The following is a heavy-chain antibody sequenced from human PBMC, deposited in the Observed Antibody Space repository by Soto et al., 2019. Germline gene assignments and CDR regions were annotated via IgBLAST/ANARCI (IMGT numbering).Heavy chain of an antibody. Sequence: ASVKVSCKASGYTFTRYAMHWVRQAPGQRLEWMGWISAYNGNTNYAQKLQGRVTMTTDTSTSTAYMELRSLRSDDKAVYYCAISSGWLEGFDYWGQGTLVTVP. J-gene: IGHJ4*02. D-gene: IGHD6-19*01. CDR3: AISSGWLEGFDY. V-gene: IGHV1-18*01. CDR2: ISAYNGNT. CDR1: GYTFTRYA.